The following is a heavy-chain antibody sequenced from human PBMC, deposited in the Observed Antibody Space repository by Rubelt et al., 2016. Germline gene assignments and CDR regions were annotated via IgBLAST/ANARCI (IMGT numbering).Heavy chain of an antibody. CDR3: ARDLRGGGEQWLAYYFDY. V-gene: IGHV1-69*01. Sequence: QVQLVQSGAEVKKPGASVKVSCKASRYTFTSYEINWVRQATGQGLEWMGGIIPIFGTANYAQKFQGRVTITADESTSTAYMELSSLRSEDTAMYYCARDLRGGGEQWLAYYFDYWGQGTLVTVSS. J-gene: IGHJ4*02. CDR2: IIPIFGTA. D-gene: IGHD6-19*01. CDR1: RYTFTSYE.